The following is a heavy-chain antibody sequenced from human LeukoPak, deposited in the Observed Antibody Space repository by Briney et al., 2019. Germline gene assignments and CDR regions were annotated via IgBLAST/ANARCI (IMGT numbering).Heavy chain of an antibody. D-gene: IGHD2-15*01. CDR3: AREDCSGGSCYFDS. CDR2: ISYDGSNK. V-gene: IGHV3-30-3*01. J-gene: IGHJ4*02. CDR1: GFSFSNFA. Sequence: GGSLRLSCAASGFSFSNFAIHWVRQAPGKGLEWVADISYDGSNKYYADSVKGRFTISRDNSKNTLYLQMNSLRAEDTAEYYCAREDCSGGSCYFDSWGQGTLVTVSS.